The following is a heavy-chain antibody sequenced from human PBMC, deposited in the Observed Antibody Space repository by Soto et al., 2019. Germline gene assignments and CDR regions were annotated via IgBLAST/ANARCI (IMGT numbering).Heavy chain of an antibody. V-gene: IGHV4-31*03. CDR1: GGSISSGGYY. J-gene: IGHJ1*01. Sequence: SETLSLTCTVSGGSISSGGYYWSWIRQHPGKGLEWIGYIYYSGSTYYNPSLKSRVTISVDTSKNQFSLKLSSVTAADTAVYYCGSGGHAEFFQYWGRGTQVTVSS. CDR3: GSGGHAEFFQY. D-gene: IGHD2-15*01. CDR2: IYYSGST.